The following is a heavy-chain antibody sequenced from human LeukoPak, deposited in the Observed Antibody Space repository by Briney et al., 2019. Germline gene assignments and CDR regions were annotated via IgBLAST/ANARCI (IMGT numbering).Heavy chain of an antibody. V-gene: IGHV1-2*02. CDR2: INPNSGGT. J-gene: IGHJ4*02. D-gene: IGHD3-10*01. CDR3: ARDLLTMVRGVIITAFDY. CDR1: GYTFTGYY. Sequence: GASVKVSCKASGYTFTGYYIHWVRQAPGQGLEWMGWINPNSGGTNYAQKFQGRVTMTRDTSISTAYMELSRLRSDDTAVYYCARDLLTMVRGVIITAFDYWGQGTLVTVSS.